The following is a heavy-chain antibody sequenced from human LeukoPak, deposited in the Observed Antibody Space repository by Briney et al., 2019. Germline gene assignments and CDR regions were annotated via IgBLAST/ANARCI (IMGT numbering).Heavy chain of an antibody. D-gene: IGHD2-2*01. J-gene: IGHJ5*01. CDR2: NITIIGTA. CDR1: VGTLSRYA. Sequence: SVTVSRKGSVGTLSRYAISWVRQAPVQELEWRGGNITIIGTANYAQKLQGRVSLTAVQSTSTTYMELSSLSFADTAVSYCARAWDFDIVVVPWFDSWGQGTLVTVSS. V-gene: IGHV1-69*13. CDR3: ARAWDFDIVVVPWFDS.